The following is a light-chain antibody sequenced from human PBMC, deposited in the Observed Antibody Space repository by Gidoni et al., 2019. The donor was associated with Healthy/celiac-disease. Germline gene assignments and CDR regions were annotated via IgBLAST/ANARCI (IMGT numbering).Light chain of an antibody. J-gene: IGLJ2*01. Sequence: QAVGTQEPSLTVPPGGTVTLTCGSSTGAVTSGHYPYWFQQKPGQAPRTLIYDTSNKHSWTPARFSGSLLGGKAALTLSGAQPEDEAEYYCLLSYSGAHVVFGGGTKLTVL. CDR3: LLSYSGAHVV. CDR2: DTS. CDR1: TGAVTSGHY. V-gene: IGLV7-46*01.